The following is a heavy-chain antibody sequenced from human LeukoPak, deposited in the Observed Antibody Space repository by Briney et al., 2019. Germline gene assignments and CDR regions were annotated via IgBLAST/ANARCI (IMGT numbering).Heavy chain of an antibody. Sequence: SETLSLTCTVSGGSMSGYYWSWIRQPPGKGLEWIGYIYYSGSTYYNPSLKSRVTISEDRSKNQFSLKLSSVTAADTAVYYCARLRDGRWLLEYWGQGTLVTVSS. CDR3: ARLRDGRWLLEY. CDR1: GGSMSGYY. V-gene: IGHV4-59*08. J-gene: IGHJ4*02. D-gene: IGHD5-24*01. CDR2: IYYSGST.